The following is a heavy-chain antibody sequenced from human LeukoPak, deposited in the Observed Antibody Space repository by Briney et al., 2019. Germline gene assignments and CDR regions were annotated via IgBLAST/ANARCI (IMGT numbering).Heavy chain of an antibody. J-gene: IGHJ4*02. V-gene: IGHV3-7*01. CDR2: INQNGSKE. CDR1: GFIFSNYW. CDR3: VRDGGVSGYDLLDY. D-gene: IGHD5-12*01. Sequence: GGSLRLSCTASGFIFSNYWMTWVRQAPGKGLEWVAQINQNGSKEYYIDSVKARFSISRDNARNSLSLQMNSLRAEDTAVYYCVRDGGVSGYDLLDYWGQGTLVTVSS.